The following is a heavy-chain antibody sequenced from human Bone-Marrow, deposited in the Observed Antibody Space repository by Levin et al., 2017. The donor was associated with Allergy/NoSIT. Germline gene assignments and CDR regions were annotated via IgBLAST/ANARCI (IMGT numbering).Heavy chain of an antibody. CDR2: VYYDGAN. J-gene: IGHJ5*02. CDR1: GESIGSANYY. Sequence: SETLSLTCTVSGESIGSANYYWSWIRQSPTEGLEWIGNVYYDGANFYNPSLRGRLTISMDTSKNQLSLKVTSVTAADTAVYFCVREEAFGESWFDPWGQGVRVTVSS. CDR3: VREEAFGESWFDP. V-gene: IGHV4-30-4*01. D-gene: IGHD3-10*01.